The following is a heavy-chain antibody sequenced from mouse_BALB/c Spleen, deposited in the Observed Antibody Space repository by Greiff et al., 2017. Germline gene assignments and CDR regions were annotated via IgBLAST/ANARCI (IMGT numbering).Heavy chain of an antibody. J-gene: IGHJ4*01. D-gene: IGHD2-10*02. CDR1: GFTFSSYA. Sequence: EVMLVESGGGLVKPGGSLKLSCAASGFTFSSYAMSWVRQSPEKRLEWVAEISSGGSYTYYPDTVTGRFTISRDNAKNTLYLEMSSLRSEDTAMYYCAREYGNYNYAMDYWGQGTSVTVSS. CDR3: AREYGNYNYAMDY. V-gene: IGHV5-9-4*01. CDR2: ISSGGSYT.